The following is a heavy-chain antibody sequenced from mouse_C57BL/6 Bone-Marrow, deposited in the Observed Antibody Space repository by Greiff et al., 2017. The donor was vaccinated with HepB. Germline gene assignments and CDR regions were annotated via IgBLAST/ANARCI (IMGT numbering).Heavy chain of an antibody. CDR3: ARSYYSNYAWFAY. D-gene: IGHD2-5*01. CDR1: GYTFTSYW. Sequence: QVQLQQPGAELVRPGSSVKLSCKASGYTFTSYWMDWVKQRPGQGLEWIGNIYPSDSETHYNQKFKDKATLTVDKSSSTAYMQLSSLTSEDSAVYYSARSYYSNYAWFAYWGQGTLVTVSA. CDR2: IYPSDSET. V-gene: IGHV1-61*01. J-gene: IGHJ3*01.